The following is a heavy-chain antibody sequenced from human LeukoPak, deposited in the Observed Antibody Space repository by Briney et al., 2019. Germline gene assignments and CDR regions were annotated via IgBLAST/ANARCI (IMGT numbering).Heavy chain of an antibody. J-gene: IGHJ4*02. Sequence: SETLSLTCAVYGGSFSGCYWSWIRQPPGKGLEWIGEINHSGSTNYNPSLKSRVTISVDTSKNQFSLKLSSVTAADTAVYYCARAPFFYFDYWGQGTLVTVSS. CDR1: GGSFSGCY. CDR3: ARAPFFYFDY. D-gene: IGHD3-16*01. V-gene: IGHV4-34*01. CDR2: INHSGST.